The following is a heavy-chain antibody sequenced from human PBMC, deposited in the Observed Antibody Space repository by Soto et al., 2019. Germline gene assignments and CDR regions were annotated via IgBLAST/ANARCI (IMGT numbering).Heavy chain of an antibody. Sequence: ASVKVACKGSGYTFSSYKIHWVRQAPGQGLEWMGVINPSGGSTTYAQKFQGRVTMTRDTSTSTVYMELSSLRSEDTAIYFCARREAPGTMDYWGQGTLVTVSS. J-gene: IGHJ4*01. D-gene: IGHD1-1*01. CDR1: GYTFSSYK. CDR3: ARREAPGTMDY. CDR2: INPSGGST. V-gene: IGHV1-46*01.